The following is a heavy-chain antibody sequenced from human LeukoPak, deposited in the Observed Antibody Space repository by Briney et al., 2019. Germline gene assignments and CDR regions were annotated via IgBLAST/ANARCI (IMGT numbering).Heavy chain of an antibody. CDR1: GGSISSSSYY. Sequence: SETLSLTCTVSGGSISSSSYYWGWIRQPPGTGLEWLGSIYYSGSTNYNPSLKSRVTMSVDTSKNQFSLKLSSVTAADTAVYYCARDQGSGWYHWFDHWGQGTLVTVSS. V-gene: IGHV4-39*07. D-gene: IGHD6-19*01. CDR2: IYYSGST. J-gene: IGHJ5*02. CDR3: ARDQGSGWYHWFDH.